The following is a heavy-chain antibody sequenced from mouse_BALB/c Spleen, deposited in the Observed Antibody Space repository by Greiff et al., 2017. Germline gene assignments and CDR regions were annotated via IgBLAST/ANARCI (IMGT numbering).Heavy chain of an antibody. D-gene: IGHD1-1*01. CDR1: GFSLTSYG. Sequence: VQLVESGPGLVAPSQSLSISCTVSGFSLTSYGVHWVRQPPGKGLEWLGVIWAGGSTNYNSALMSRLSISKDNSKSQVFLKMNSLQTDDTAMYYCARDSPLRSWFAYWGQGTLVTVSA. V-gene: IGHV2-9*02. J-gene: IGHJ3*01. CDR2: IWAGGST. CDR3: ARDSPLRSWFAY.